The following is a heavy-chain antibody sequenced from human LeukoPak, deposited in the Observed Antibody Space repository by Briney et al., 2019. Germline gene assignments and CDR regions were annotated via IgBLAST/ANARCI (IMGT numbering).Heavy chain of an antibody. Sequence: PGGSLRLSCAASGFTFSSYAMHWVRQAPGKGLEWVAVISYDGSNKYYADSVKGRFTISRDNSKNTLYLQMNSLRSEDTAVYYCAREDSSGWYVDAFDIWGQGTMVTVSS. CDR2: ISYDGSNK. CDR3: AREDSSGWYVDAFDI. CDR1: GFTFSSYA. D-gene: IGHD6-19*01. J-gene: IGHJ3*02. V-gene: IGHV3-30*04.